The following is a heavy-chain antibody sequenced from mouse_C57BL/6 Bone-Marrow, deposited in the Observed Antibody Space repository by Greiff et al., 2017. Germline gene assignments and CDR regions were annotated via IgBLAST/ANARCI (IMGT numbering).Heavy chain of an antibody. D-gene: IGHD2-4*01. CDR3: ARAPIYYDYDGFAY. CDR1: GYTFTSYG. CDR2: IYPRSGNT. Sequence: QVQLKQSGAELARPGASVKLSCKASGYTFTSYGISWVKQRPGQGLEWIGEIYPRSGNTYYNEKFKGKATLTADKSSSTAYMELRSLTSEDSAVYFCARAPIYYDYDGFAYWGQGTLVTVSA. V-gene: IGHV1-81*01. J-gene: IGHJ3*01.